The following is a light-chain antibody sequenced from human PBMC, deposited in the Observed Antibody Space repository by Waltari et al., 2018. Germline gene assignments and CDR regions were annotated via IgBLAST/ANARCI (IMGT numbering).Light chain of an antibody. V-gene: IGKV2-28*01. CDR1: QSLLHTNGYNY. J-gene: IGKJ1*01. CDR3: MQALQLPRT. CDR2: LGS. Sequence: DIVMTQSPLSLAVIPGEPASIPCRSSQSLLHTNGYNYLDVYLQKPGRTPNLLIYLGSNRASGVPDRFSGSGSGTEFTLKISRVETDDLGVYYCMQALQLPRTFGPGTMVEIK.